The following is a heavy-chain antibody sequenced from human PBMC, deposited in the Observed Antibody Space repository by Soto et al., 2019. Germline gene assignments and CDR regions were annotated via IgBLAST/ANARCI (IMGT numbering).Heavy chain of an antibody. J-gene: IGHJ3*02. CDR1: GFTFSTSW. CDR2: MKQDGREY. D-gene: IGHD3-10*01. V-gene: IGHV3-7*01. CDR3: ARTMGWRDAFDI. Sequence: EVQLVESGGGLVQPGGSLRLSCAASGFTFSTSWMTWVRQAPGQGLEWVANMKQDGREYYYVVSVKGRFTISRDNAKNSLFLQMNRLRVEDTGVYYCARTMGWRDAFDIWGQGTVVTVSS.